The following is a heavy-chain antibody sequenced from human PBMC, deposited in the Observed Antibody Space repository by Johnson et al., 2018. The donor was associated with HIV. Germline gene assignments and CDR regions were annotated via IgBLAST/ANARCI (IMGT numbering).Heavy chain of an antibody. V-gene: IGHV3-33*01. J-gene: IGHJ3*02. CDR3: ARGENYYDSSGYWDDAFDI. CDR2: IWYDGTNK. CDR1: GFIFSNYG. D-gene: IGHD3-22*01. Sequence: QVQLVESGGGLVKPGGSLRLSCAASGFIFSNYGMHWVRQAPGKGLEWVAVIWYDGTNKYYADSVKGRFTISRDNAKNSLYLQMNSLRAEDMAVYYCARGENYYDSSGYWDDAFDIWGQGTMVTVSS.